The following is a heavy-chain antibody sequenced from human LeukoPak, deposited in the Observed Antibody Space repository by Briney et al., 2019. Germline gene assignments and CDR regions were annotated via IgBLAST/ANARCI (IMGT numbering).Heavy chain of an antibody. V-gene: IGHV4-30-4*01. CDR1: GGSISSGDYY. CDR2: IYYSGST. Sequence: PSETLSLTCTVSGGSISSGDYYWGWLRQPPGRGREWIGYIYYSGSTYDNPSRKRRVTISVDTSKNQFSLKLSSVTAADTAVYYCASDDGSGRIDYWGQGTLVTVSS. J-gene: IGHJ4*02. D-gene: IGHD3-10*01. CDR3: ASDDGSGRIDY.